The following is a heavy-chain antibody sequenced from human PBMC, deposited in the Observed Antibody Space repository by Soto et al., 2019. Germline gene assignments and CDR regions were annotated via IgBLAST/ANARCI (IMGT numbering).Heavy chain of an antibody. D-gene: IGHD3-16*02. CDR3: AREPDYVWGSYRFGFDY. V-gene: IGHV1-46*01. CDR2: INPSGGST. Sequence: ASVKVSCKASGYPFTSYYMHWVRQAPGQGLEWMGIINPSGGSTSYAQKFQGRVTMTRDTSTSTVYMELSSLRSEDTAVYYCAREPDYVWGSYRFGFDYWGQGTLVTVSS. CDR1: GYPFTSYY. J-gene: IGHJ4*02.